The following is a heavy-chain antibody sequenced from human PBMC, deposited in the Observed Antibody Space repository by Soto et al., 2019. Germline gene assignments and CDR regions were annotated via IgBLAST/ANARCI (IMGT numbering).Heavy chain of an antibody. CDR1: GFTVSSNY. CDR2: IYSGGST. D-gene: IGHD3-16*02. Sequence: WGSLRLSCAASGFTVSSNYMSWVRQAPGKGLEWVSVIYSGGSTYYADSVKGRFTISRDNSKNTLYLQMNSLRAGDTAVYYCARNIWGSYPLSGLDYWGQGTLVTVSS. J-gene: IGHJ4*02. CDR3: ARNIWGSYPLSGLDY. V-gene: IGHV3-66*01.